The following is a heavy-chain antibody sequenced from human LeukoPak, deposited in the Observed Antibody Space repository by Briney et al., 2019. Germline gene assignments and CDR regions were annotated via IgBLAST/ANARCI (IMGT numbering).Heavy chain of an antibody. D-gene: IGHD1-26*01. V-gene: IGHV4-59*01. CDR2: IYYSGST. CDR1: GGSISSYY. CDR3: AFSSYYLQGNYYYMDV. Sequence: SETLSLTCTVSGGSISSYYWSWIRQPPGKGLEWIGYIYYSGSTNYNPSLKSRVTISVDTSKNQFSLKLSSVTAADTAVYYCAFSSYYLQGNYYYMDVWGKGTTVTVSS. J-gene: IGHJ6*03.